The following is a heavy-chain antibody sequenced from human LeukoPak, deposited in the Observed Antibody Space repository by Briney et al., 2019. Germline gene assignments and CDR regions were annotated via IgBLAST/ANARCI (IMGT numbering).Heavy chain of an antibody. Sequence: ASVKVSCKASGYTFTSYGISWVRQAPGQGLEWMGWISAYNGNTNYAQKLQGRVTITADKSTSTAYMELSSLRSEDTAVYYCARGPMTTVTPHFDYWGQGTLVTVSS. CDR3: ARGPMTTVTPHFDY. CDR1: GYTFTSYG. CDR2: ISAYNGNT. D-gene: IGHD4-17*01. V-gene: IGHV1-18*01. J-gene: IGHJ4*02.